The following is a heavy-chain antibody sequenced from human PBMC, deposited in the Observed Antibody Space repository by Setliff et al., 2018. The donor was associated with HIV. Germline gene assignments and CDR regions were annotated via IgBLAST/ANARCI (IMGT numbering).Heavy chain of an antibody. CDR2: ISPILGTT. V-gene: IGHV1-69*10. Sequence: GASVKVSCKAAGGSFNNYAISWARQAPGQGLEWVGGISPILGTTNSGPRFHGRVTITADKSTNTVYIELSSLRSEDTALYYCARAARGGLQYGPTGHAFDIWGQGTMVTVSS. D-gene: IGHD1-1*01. J-gene: IGHJ3*02. CDR3: ARAARGGLQYGPTGHAFDI. CDR1: GGSFNNYA.